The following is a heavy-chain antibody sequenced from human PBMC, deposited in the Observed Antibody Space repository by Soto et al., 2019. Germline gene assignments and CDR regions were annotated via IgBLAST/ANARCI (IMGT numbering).Heavy chain of an antibody. CDR1: GVTFSSYA. V-gene: IGHV3-23*01. J-gene: IGHJ4*02. CDR3: AKDQNVLRFLEWLSAPHYFDY. Sequence: GGSMRLSCAASGVTFSSYARSWVRQAPGKGLEWVSAISGSGGSAYYADSVKGRFTISRDNSKNTLCLQMNSLRAEDTAVYYCAKDQNVLRFLEWLSAPHYFDYWGQGTLVTVSS. D-gene: IGHD3-3*01. CDR2: ISGSGGSA.